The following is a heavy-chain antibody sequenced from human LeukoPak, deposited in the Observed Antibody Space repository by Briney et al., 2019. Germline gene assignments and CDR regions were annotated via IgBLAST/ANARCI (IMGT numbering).Heavy chain of an antibody. J-gene: IGHJ4*02. D-gene: IGHD5-18*01. CDR1: RFTFGIYG. CDR3: ARDRTAYSYGTFFDY. CDR2: IQYDGSNK. Sequence: GGSLRLSCAASRFTFGIYGTHWVRQAPGKGLEWVTFIQYDGSNKYYADSVKGRFTISRDNSRNTVYLQMNSLRGEDTAVYYCARDRTAYSYGTFFDYWGQGTLVTVSS. V-gene: IGHV3-30*02.